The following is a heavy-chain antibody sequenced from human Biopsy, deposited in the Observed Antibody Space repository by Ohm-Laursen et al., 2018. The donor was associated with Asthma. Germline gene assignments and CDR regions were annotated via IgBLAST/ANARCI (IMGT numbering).Heavy chain of an antibody. CDR1: GGSISSLY. J-gene: IGHJ4*02. D-gene: IGHD6-19*01. Sequence: GTLSLTCSVYGGSISSLYWSWIRQSPEKGLEWMGYVYWTGNTNYNPSLKSRITMSVDTSKNRMFLELTSVTAADTAIYYCVRAVRNEQWLAPFDYWGQGKPVTVSS. V-gene: IGHV4-59*11. CDR3: VRAVRNEQWLAPFDY. CDR2: VYWTGNT.